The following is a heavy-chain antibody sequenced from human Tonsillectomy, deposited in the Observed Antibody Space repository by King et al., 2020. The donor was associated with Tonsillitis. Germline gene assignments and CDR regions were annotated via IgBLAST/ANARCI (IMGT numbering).Heavy chain of an antibody. CDR1: GGSFSGYY. V-gene: IGHV4-34*01. CDR2: INHSGST. CDR3: ARGRGMAVAGTRYYYVMDV. Sequence: VQLQQWGAGLLKPSETLSLTCAVYGGSFSGYYWTWIRQPPGKGLEWIGEINHSGSTNYNPSLKSRVTISEDTSKNQFSLKLSSVTAADTAVYFCARGRGMAVAGTRYYYVMDVWGQGTTVTVSS. D-gene: IGHD6-19*01. J-gene: IGHJ6*02.